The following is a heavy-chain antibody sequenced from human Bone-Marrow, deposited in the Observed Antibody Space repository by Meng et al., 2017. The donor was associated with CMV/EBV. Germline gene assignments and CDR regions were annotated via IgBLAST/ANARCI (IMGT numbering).Heavy chain of an antibody. Sequence: SGFTFSNYAMSWVRQAPGKGLEWVSSISGGGSKTYYTDSVRGRFTILRDNSKNTLDLQMNSLRVEDTAVYYCAKWWGGSDGYYYCFDYWGQGALVTVSS. CDR2: ISGGGSKT. J-gene: IGHJ4*02. V-gene: IGHV3-23*01. CDR3: AKWWGGSDGYYYCFDY. D-gene: IGHD3-22*01. CDR1: GFTFSNYA.